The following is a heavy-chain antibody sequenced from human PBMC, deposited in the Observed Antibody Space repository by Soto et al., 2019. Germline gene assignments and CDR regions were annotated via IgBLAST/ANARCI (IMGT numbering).Heavy chain of an antibody. D-gene: IGHD2-2*01. J-gene: IGHJ6*03. CDR3: VGYCSSTSCYWTLGYYYYYMDV. CDR2: ISSSGSTI. CDR1: GFTFSSYA. V-gene: IGHV3-48*04. Sequence: GALRLSCAASGFTFSSYAMSWVRQAPGKGLEWVSYISSSGSTIYYADSVKGRFTISRDNAKNSLYLQMNSLRAEDTAVYYCVGYCSSTSCYWTLGYYYYYMDVWGKGTTVTV.